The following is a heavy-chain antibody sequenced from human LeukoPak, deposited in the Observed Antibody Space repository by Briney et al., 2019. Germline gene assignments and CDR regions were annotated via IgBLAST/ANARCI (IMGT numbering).Heavy chain of an antibody. CDR1: GYSFTNYW. CDR3: ARPSAYGEDAFDV. D-gene: IGHD2-21*01. J-gene: IGHJ3*01. CDR2: IYPIDSDT. V-gene: IGHV5-51*01. Sequence: GESLKISWKGSGYSFTNYWMGWVRQMPGKGLEWMGIIYPIDSDTRYSPSFRGQVTFSADKSISTAYLQWSSLKASDTAMYYCARPSAYGEDAFDVWGQGTLVTVSS.